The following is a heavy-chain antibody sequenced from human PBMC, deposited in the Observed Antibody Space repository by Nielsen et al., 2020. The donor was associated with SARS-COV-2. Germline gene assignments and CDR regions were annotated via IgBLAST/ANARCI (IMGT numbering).Heavy chain of an antibody. V-gene: IGHV3-30-3*01. CDR1: GFTFSSYA. D-gene: IGHD1-26*01. J-gene: IGHJ4*02. CDR2: ISYDGSNK. CDR3: AKDHRWELPQGAFDY. Sequence: GESLKISCAASGFTFSSYAMHWVRQAPGKGLEWVAVISYDGSNKYYADSVKGRFTISRDNSKNTLYLQMNSLRPEDTAVYYCAKDHRWELPQGAFDYWGQGTLVTVSS.